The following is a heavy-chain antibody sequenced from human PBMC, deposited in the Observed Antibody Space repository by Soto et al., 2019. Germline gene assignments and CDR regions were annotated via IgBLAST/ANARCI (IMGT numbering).Heavy chain of an antibody. J-gene: IGHJ4*02. CDR3: ARDKITGLFDY. V-gene: IGHV4-34*01. D-gene: IGHD2-8*02. Sequence: TSETLSLTCAVYGGSFSGYYWTWIRQPPGTGLEWIGEINHSGSTNYNPSHKSRVTISVDTPKNQFSLKLTSVTAADTAVYYCARDKITGLFDYWGQGTLVTVSS. CDR1: GGSFSGYY. CDR2: INHSGST.